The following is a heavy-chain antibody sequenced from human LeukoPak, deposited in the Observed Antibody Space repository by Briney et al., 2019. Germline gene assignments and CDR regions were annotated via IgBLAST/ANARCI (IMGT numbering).Heavy chain of an antibody. CDR3: ARVGPWCFDL. Sequence: SETLSLTCNVSGGSISTYYWSWIRQPPGKGLEWIGYIDYSESTNYNPSLKSRVSISVDTSKKQFSLKLSSVTAADTAVYYCARVGPWCFDLWGRGTLVTVSS. V-gene: IGHV4-59*01. J-gene: IGHJ2*01. CDR1: GGSISTYY. CDR2: IDYSEST.